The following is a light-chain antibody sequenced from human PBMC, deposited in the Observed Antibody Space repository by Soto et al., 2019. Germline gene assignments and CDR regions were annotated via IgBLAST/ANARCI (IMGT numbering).Light chain of an antibody. Sequence: DIQMTQSPSTLSASVGDTVTITCRASQTISGWLAWYQQRPGKAPNLLIFDASTLESGVPSRFSGSGSGTDFTLTISSLQPEDFGTYYCQQAISFPITFGQGTRLEIK. CDR3: QQAISFPIT. V-gene: IGKV1-12*01. J-gene: IGKJ5*01. CDR1: QTISGW. CDR2: DAS.